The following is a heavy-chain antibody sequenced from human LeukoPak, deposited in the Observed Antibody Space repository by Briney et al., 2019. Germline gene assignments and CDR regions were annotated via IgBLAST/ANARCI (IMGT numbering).Heavy chain of an antibody. CDR3: TRYHSRAEDD. D-gene: IGHD1-14*01. CDR1: GFTFSGHW. V-gene: IGHV3-7*01. J-gene: IGHJ4*02. CDR2: INQGGSDK. Sequence: GGSLRLSCAASGFTFSGHWMSWVRQAPGKGLEWVANINQGGSDKYYVDSVKGRFTISRDNANNLLYLQMNSLRGEDTAVYYCTRYHSRAEDDWGQGTLVTVSS.